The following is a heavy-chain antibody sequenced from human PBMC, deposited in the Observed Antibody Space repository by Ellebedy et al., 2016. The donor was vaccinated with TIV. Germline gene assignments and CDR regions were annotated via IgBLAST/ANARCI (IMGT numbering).Heavy chain of an antibody. CDR1: GYTFTSYG. V-gene: IGHV1-46*01. J-gene: IGHJ4*02. CDR2: INPSGGST. D-gene: IGHD6-13*01. CDR3: AREAPFIFGAAAATFDY. Sequence: AASVKVSCKASGYTFTSYGISWVRQAPGQGLEWMGIINPSGGSTSYAQKFQGRVTMTRDTSTSTVYMELSSLRSEDTAVYYCAREAPFIFGAAAATFDYWGQGTLVTVSS.